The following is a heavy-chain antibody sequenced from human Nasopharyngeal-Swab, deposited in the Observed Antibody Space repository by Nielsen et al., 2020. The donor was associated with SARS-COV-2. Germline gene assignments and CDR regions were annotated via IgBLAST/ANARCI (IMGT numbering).Heavy chain of an antibody. V-gene: IGHV3-23*01. CDR3: ARYPEPRLSWTVTVTPYYFDL. Sequence: GGSLRLSCEASGFPFSSYAMTWVRQAPGKGLEWVATIPGSAFNTYYADSVRGRFTISRDNSQNTLYLQMNSLGAEDTAIYYCARYPEPRLSWTVTVTPYYFDLWGQGTLVTVSS. D-gene: IGHD1-14*01. J-gene: IGHJ4*02. CDR2: IPGSAFNT. CDR1: GFPFSSYA.